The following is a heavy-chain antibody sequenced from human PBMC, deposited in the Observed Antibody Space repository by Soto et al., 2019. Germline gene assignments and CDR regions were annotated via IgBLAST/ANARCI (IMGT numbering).Heavy chain of an antibody. J-gene: IGHJ5*02. CDR2: IYWDDDK. D-gene: IGHD6-13*01. CDR3: AHSLFIAAAGTVNWLDP. V-gene: IGHV2-5*02. CDR1: GFSLSTSGVG. Sequence: SGPTLVNPTQTLTLTCTFSGFSLSTSGVGVGWIRQPPGKALEWLALIYWDDDKRYSPSLKSRLTITKDTSKNQVVLTMTNMDPVDTATYYCAHSLFIAAAGTVNWLDPWGQGTLVTVSS.